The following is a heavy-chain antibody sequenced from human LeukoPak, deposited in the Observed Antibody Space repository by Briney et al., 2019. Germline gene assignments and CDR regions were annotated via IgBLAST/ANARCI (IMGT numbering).Heavy chain of an antibody. CDR1: GFTFGDYA. V-gene: IGHV3-49*05. J-gene: IGHJ4*02. CDR3: TLYGDYGGTLPNSFDY. CDR2: IRSKAYGGTT. Sequence: KAGGSLRLSCTASGFTFGDYAMSWFRQAPGKGLEWVGFIRSKAYGGTTEYAASVKGRFTISRDDSKSIAYLQMNSLKTEDTAVYYCTLYGDYGGTLPNSFDYWGQGTLVTVSS. D-gene: IGHD4-23*01.